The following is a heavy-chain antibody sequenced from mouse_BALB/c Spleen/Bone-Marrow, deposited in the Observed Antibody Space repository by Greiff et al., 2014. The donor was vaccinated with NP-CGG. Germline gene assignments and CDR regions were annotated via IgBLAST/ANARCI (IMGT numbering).Heavy chain of an antibody. V-gene: IGHV14-3*02. CDR3: AFYYYGSSLFAY. D-gene: IGHD1-1*01. J-gene: IGHJ3*01. CDR2: IDPANGNT. Sequence: DVKLVESGAELVKPGASVKLSCTASGFNIKDTYMHWVKQRPEQGMEWIGRIDPANGNTKYDPKFQGKATTTAETSSNTAYLQLSSLTSEDTAVYYCAFYYYGSSLFAYWGQGTLVTVSA. CDR1: GFNIKDTY.